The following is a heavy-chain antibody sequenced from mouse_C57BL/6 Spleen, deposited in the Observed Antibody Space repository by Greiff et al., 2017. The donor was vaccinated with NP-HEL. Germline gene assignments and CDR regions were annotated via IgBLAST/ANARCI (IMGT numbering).Heavy chain of an antibody. CDR1: GYSFTGYY. Sequence: VQLQQSGPELVKPGASVKISCKASGYSFTGYYMNWVKQSPEKSLEWIGEINPSTGGTTYNQKFKAKATLTVDKSSSTAYMQLKSLTSEDSAVYYCARKLGRYAMDYWGQGTSVTVSS. CDR2: INPSTGGT. J-gene: IGHJ4*01. V-gene: IGHV1-42*01. CDR3: ARKLGRYAMDY. D-gene: IGHD4-1*01.